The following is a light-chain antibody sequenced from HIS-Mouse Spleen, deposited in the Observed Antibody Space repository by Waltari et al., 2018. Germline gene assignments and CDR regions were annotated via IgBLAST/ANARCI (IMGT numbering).Light chain of an antibody. V-gene: IGLV2-23*01. Sequence: QSALTQPASLSGSPGQSITISCTGTSSDVGSYNLVSWYQQHPGKGPKHMIYEGSTRQSGGSTRCYGSKYGNTASMKITGRQAEDEADYYCCSYAGSSTWVFGGGTKQTVL. CDR2: EGS. J-gene: IGLJ3*02. CDR1: SSDVGSYNL. CDR3: CSYAGSSTWV.